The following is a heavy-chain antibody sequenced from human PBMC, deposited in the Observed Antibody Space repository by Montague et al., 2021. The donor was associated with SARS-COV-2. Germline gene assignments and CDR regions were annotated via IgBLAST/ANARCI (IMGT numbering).Heavy chain of an antibody. CDR3: ARGHLSVCVMVVLFPSASYCFAS. J-gene: IGHJ4*02. Sequence: SETLSLTCGVHGGSSGVDHWSWVCQPPGKGLGWIGDINKSVSTNYNPSLTSRVTISVDTSQNQISLKLTSVSAADTAVYFCARGHLSVCVMVVLFPSASYCFASWRQG. CDR1: GGSSGVDH. V-gene: IGHV4-34*01. D-gene: IGHD2/OR15-2a*01. CDR2: INKSVST.